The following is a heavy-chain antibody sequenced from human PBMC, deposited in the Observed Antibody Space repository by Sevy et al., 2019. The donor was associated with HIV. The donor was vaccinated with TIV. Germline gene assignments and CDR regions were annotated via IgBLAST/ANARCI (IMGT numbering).Heavy chain of an antibody. CDR2: IYYSGST. V-gene: IGHV4-59*01. D-gene: IGHD6-19*01. Sequence: SETLSLTCTVSGGSISSYYWSWIRQPPGKGLEWIGYIYYSGSTNYNPSLKSRVTISVDTSKNQFSLKLSSVTAADTAVYYCARVQVGIGWYNKEKNYFYYWGQGTLVTVSS. J-gene: IGHJ4*02. CDR3: ARVQVGIGWYNKEKNYFYY. CDR1: GGSISSYY.